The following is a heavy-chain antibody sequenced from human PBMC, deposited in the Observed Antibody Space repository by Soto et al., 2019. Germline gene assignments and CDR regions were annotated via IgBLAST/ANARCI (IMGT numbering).Heavy chain of an antibody. CDR3: ARHFYDSSGYLLPFFDY. J-gene: IGHJ4*02. CDR1: GFTFSSYA. D-gene: IGHD3-22*01. Sequence: GGSLRLSCAASGFTFSSYAMSWVRRAPGKGLEGVSAISGSDGRTYYADSVKGRFTISRDNSKNTLYLHMNSLRAEDTAVYYCARHFYDSSGYLLPFFDYCGQGTLVTGSS. V-gene: IGHV3-23*01. CDR2: ISGSDGRT.